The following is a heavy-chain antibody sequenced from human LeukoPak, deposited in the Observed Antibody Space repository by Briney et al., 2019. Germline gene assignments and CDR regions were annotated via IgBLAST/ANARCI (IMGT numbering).Heavy chain of an antibody. CDR1: GFTFSSYG. D-gene: IGHD3-10*01. CDR2: NSYHGSNK. V-gene: IGHV3-30*03. CDR3: ASDKAMSRGVPTWFDP. Sequence: GRSLRLSCAASGFTFSSYGFHWVRQAPGKGLEGVAVNSYHGSNKYADAVKDRFTISRDNSKNTLYLQMNSLRPEDMAVYYCASDKAMSRGVPTWFDPWGQGTRVTVSS. J-gene: IGHJ5*02.